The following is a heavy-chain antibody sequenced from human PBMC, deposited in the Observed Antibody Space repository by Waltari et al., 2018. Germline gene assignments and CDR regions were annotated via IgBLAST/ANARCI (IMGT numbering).Heavy chain of an antibody. CDR3: ARHEVRSGRYFDL. Sequence: QLQLQESGPGLVKPSETLSLTCTVSGGSISSSSYYWGWIRQPPGKGLEWIGSIYYSATTYYNPSLKSRVTISVDTSKTQFSLKLSSVTAADTAVYYCARHEVRSGRYFDLWGRGTLVTVSS. V-gene: IGHV4-39*01. J-gene: IGHJ2*01. CDR2: IYYSATT. D-gene: IGHD6-25*01. CDR1: GGSISSSSYY.